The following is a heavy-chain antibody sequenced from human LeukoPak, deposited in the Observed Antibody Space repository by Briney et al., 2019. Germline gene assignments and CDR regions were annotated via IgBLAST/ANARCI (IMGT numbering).Heavy chain of an antibody. CDR2: ISSSSSYI. CDR3: AREYVGLYSGVQWTNWIDP. CDR1: GFTFSSYS. V-gene: IGHV3-21*01. Sequence: GGSLRLSCAASGFTFSSYSMNWVRQAPGKGLEWVSSISSSSSYIYYADSVKGRFTISRDNAKNSLYLQMNSLRAEDTAVYYCAREYVGLYSGVQWTNWIDPWGQGTLVTVSS. J-gene: IGHJ5*02. D-gene: IGHD1-26*01.